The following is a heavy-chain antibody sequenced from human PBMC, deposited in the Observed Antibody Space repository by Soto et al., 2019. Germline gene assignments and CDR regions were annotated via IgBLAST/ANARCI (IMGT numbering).Heavy chain of an antibody. CDR2: IIPRVGMT. V-gene: IGHV1-46*01. Sequence: ASVKVSCKASGYTFTSYYMHWVREAPGQGLEWMGRIIPRVGMTNYAQKFQGRVTTTADKSPSTAYMELSSLRSEDTAVYYCTRHTTGAIRWPWDSWGPGSLVTVSS. J-gene: IGHJ4*02. CDR3: TRHTTGAIRWPWDS. CDR1: GYTFTSYY. D-gene: IGHD2-2*02.